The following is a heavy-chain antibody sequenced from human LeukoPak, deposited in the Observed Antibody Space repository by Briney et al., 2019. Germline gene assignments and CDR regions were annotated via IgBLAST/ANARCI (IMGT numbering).Heavy chain of an antibody. CDR2: INHSGST. D-gene: IGHD3-10*02. V-gene: IGHV4-34*01. J-gene: IGHJ2*01. CDR1: GGSFSGYY. CDR3: ARTSRGTMSHWYFDL. Sequence: PSETLSLTCAVYGGSFSGYYWSWIRQPPGKGLEWSGEINHSGSTNYNPSLKSRVTISVDKSKNQFSLKLSSVTAADTAVYYCARTSRGTMSHWYFDLWGRGTLVTVSS.